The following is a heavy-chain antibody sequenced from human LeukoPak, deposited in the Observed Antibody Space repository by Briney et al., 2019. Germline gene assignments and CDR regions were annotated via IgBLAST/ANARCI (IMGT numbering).Heavy chain of an antibody. CDR2: FDPEDGET. V-gene: IGHV1-24*01. CDR3: ATGLMVRGPATFDY. D-gene: IGHD3-10*01. Sequence: ASVKVSCKVSGYTLTELSMHWVRQAPGKGLEWMGGFDPEDGETIYAQKFQGRVTMTEDTSTDTAYMELSSLRSEDTAVYYCATGLMVRGPATFDYWGQGTLVTVSS. CDR1: GYTLTELS. J-gene: IGHJ4*02.